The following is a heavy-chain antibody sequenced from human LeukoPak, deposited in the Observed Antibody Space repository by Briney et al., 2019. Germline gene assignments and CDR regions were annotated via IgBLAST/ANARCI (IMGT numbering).Heavy chain of an antibody. CDR3: AADRYDILTGYYNC. V-gene: IGHV1-58*02. Sequence: SVKVSCKASGFTFTSSAMQWVRQARGQRLEWIGWIVVGSGNTNYAQKFQERVTITRDMSTSTAYMELSSLRSEDTAVYYCAADRYDILTGYYNCWGQGTLVTVSS. J-gene: IGHJ4*02. CDR1: GFTFTSSA. D-gene: IGHD3-9*01. CDR2: IVVGSGNT.